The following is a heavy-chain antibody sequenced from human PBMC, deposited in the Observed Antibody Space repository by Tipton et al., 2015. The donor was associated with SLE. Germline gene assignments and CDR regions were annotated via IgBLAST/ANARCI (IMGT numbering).Heavy chain of an antibody. Sequence: SLRLSCAASGFIFSNAWMRWVRQAPGKGLEWVGRIKSKIDGGTTDYAAPVKGRFTISRNDSKNTLYLQMNSLKTEDTAVYYCTTDRDRHWNYVGYYYYYMDVWGKGTTVTVSS. CDR1: GFIFSNAW. CDR3: TTDRDRHWNYVGYYYYYMDV. J-gene: IGHJ6*03. CDR2: IKSKIDGGTT. V-gene: IGHV3-15*01. D-gene: IGHD1-7*01.